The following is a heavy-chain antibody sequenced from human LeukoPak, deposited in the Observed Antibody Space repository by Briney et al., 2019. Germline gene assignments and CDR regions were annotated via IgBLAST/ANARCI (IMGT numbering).Heavy chain of an antibody. CDR3: ARGLTAAAGGPYYFDY. Sequence: PSETLSLTCTVSGGSISSYYWSWIRQPPGKGLEWIGYIYYSGSTNYNPSLKSRVTISVDTSKNQFSLKLSSVTAADTAVYYCARGLTAAAGGPYYFDYWGQGTLVTVSS. D-gene: IGHD6-13*01. CDR1: GGSISSYY. V-gene: IGHV4-59*12. CDR2: IYYSGST. J-gene: IGHJ4*02.